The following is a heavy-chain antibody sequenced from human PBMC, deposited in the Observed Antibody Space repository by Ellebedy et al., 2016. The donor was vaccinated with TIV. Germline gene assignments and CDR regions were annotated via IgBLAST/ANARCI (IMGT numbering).Heavy chain of an antibody. CDR2: IHSSGAT. CDR3: ASSPYGDYGIGH. D-gene: IGHD4-17*01. Sequence: GSLRLXXTVSGGSISSYYWNWIRQPAGKGLEWIGRIHSSGATNYNPSLKSRVTMSVDTSKNQFSLNLDSVTAADTAVYYCASSPYGDYGIGHWGQGTLVIVSS. V-gene: IGHV4-4*07. CDR1: GGSISSYY. J-gene: IGHJ4*02.